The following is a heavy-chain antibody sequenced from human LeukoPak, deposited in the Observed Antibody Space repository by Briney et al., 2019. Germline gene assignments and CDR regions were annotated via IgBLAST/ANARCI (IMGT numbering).Heavy chain of an antibody. D-gene: IGHD2-2*01. V-gene: IGHV3-7*01. CDR3: ARGHYQLS. CDR2: IKEEGSEK. Sequence: GGSLRLSCAVSGFTFSSYWMSWVRQAPGKGLEWVTSIKEEGSEKHYVDSVKGRFTISRDNAKNSLYLQMNSLRAEDTAVYYCARGHYQLSWGQGILVTVSS. J-gene: IGHJ5*02. CDR1: GFTFSSYW.